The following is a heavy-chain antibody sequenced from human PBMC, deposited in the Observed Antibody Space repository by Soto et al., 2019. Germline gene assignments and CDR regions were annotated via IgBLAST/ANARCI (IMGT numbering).Heavy chain of an antibody. D-gene: IGHD3-10*01. Sequence: SLRLSCAASGFTFSSYAMSCVRQAPGKGLEWVSAISGSGGSTSYADSVEGRFTISRDNSQNTLYLQLNSLRAEDTAVYYSAKVGNTTVRGMFDPWGQGTLVTVSS. V-gene: IGHV3-23*01. CDR3: AKVGNTTVRGMFDP. J-gene: IGHJ5*02. CDR1: GFTFSSYA. CDR2: ISGSGGST.